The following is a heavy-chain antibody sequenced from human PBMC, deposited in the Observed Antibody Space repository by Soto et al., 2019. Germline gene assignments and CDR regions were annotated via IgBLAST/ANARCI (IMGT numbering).Heavy chain of an antibody. CDR3: AKGGTTNLFDY. D-gene: IGHD1-7*01. CDR2: ISYDGSNK. V-gene: IGHV3-30*18. J-gene: IGHJ4*02. Sequence: QTGGSLRLSCAASGFTFSSYGMHWVRQAPGKGLEWVAVISYDGSNKYYADSVKGRFTISRDNSKNTLYLQMNSLRAEDTAVYYCAKGGTTNLFDYWGQGTLVTVSS. CDR1: GFTFSSYG.